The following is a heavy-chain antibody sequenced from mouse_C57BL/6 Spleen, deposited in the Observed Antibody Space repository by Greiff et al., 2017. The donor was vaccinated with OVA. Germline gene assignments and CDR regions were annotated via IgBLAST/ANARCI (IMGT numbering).Heavy chain of an antibody. D-gene: IGHD1-1*01. CDR3: ASRDYGSSRRYFDV. CDR2: INPNNGGT. V-gene: IGHV1-18*01. CDR1: GYTFTDYN. Sequence: EVQLQQSGPELVKPGASVKIPCKASGYTFTDYNMDWVKQSHGQSLEWIGDINPNNGGTIYNQKFKGKATLTVDKSSSTAYMELRSLTSEDTAVYYCASRDYGSSRRYFDVWGTGTTVTVSS. J-gene: IGHJ1*03.